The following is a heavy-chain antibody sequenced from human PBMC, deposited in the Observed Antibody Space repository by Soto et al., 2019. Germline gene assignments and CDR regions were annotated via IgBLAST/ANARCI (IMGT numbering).Heavy chain of an antibody. CDR3: AKRAYGSDFDY. D-gene: IGHD3-10*01. CDR2: ISGSGDST. J-gene: IGHJ4*02. CDR1: GFTFSSYA. Sequence: EVQLLESGGGLVQPGGSLRLSCAASGFTFSSYAMSWVRQAPGKGLEWVSVISGSGDSTYYADSVKGRFTISRDNSKNTRTLQMTSLRAEDTAVDYCAKRAYGSDFDYWGQGTLVTVSS. V-gene: IGHV3-23*01.